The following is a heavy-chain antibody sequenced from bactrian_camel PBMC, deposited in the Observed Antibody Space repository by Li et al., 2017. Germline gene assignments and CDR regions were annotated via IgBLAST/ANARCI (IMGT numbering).Heavy chain of an antibody. Sequence: HVQLVESGGDLVRPGGSLRLSCTVSGFTFGGYYMSWVRQAPGKGLEWVSAILPKGGSLDYADSVKGRFTISRDNAGNTLYLQMNSLKPEDTATYYCAAGLEEGGGYCSEEYEYNYWGQGTQVTV. D-gene: IGHD2*01. CDR3: AAGLEEGGGYCSEEYEYNY. CDR1: GFTFGGYY. J-gene: IGHJ4*01. CDR2: ILPKGGSL. V-gene: IGHV3S1*01.